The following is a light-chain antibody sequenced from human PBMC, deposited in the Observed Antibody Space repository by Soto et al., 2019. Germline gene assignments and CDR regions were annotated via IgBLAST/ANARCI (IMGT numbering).Light chain of an antibody. CDR3: QQYDTSPPST. CDR1: QSVSSSY. Sequence: EIVLTQSPDTLSLSPGERATLSCRASQSVSSSYLAWYQQKPGQAPRLLIYGASSRATGIPDRFSGSGSGTYFTLTISRLEPEELAVYFCQQYDTSPPSTFGQGTRLEI. CDR2: GAS. V-gene: IGKV3-20*01. J-gene: IGKJ5*01.